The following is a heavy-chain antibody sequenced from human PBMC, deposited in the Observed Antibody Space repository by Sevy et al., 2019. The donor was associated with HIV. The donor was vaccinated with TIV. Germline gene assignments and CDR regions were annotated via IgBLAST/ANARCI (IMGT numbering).Heavy chain of an antibody. CDR3: ARGKREEWLLYLDN. J-gene: IGHJ4*02. Sequence: ASVKVSCKTSGYTFAAYYIHWVRQAPGQGLEWLGWIYPNGGDTTYAQKFQGRVTVTMSTSINTVYMELTRLRSDDTPVYYCARGKREEWLLYLDNWGPGTLVTVSS. V-gene: IGHV1-2*02. CDR2: IYPNGGDT. CDR1: GYTFAAYY. D-gene: IGHD3-3*01.